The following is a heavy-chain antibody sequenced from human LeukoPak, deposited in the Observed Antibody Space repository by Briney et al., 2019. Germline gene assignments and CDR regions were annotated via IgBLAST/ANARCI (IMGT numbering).Heavy chain of an antibody. J-gene: IGHJ4*02. D-gene: IGHD3/OR15-3a*01. CDR3: TSQKGLDY. CDR2: IGAGSDNI. V-gene: IGHV3-21*01. Sequence: GGSLRLSCAASGFIFRSYTMTWVRQAPGKGLEWVSSIGAGSDNIYYSDSVKGRFTISRDNAKNSLYLQMDSLRVEDTAMYYCTSQKGLDYWGQGTLVTVSS. CDR1: GFIFRSYT.